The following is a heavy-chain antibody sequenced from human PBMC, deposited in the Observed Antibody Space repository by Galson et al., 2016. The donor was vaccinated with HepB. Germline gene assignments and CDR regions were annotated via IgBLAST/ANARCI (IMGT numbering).Heavy chain of an antibody. CDR2: LSPSGTST. J-gene: IGHJ3*01. CDR3: AREQRWLQFGIDAFDL. Sequence: SLRLSCAASRFTFSSYGMSWVRQAPGKGLEWVSGLSPSGTSTHYADSVKGRFSISRDNSKTTLYLQMNSLRVEDTALYYCAREQRWLQFGIDAFDLWGQGTFVIVSS. D-gene: IGHD5-24*01. CDR1: RFTFSSYG. V-gene: IGHV3-23*01.